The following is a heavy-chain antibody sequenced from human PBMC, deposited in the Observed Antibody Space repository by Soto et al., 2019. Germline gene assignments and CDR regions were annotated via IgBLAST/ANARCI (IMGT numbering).Heavy chain of an antibody. Sequence: SETLSLTCTVSGGSISSYYWSWILQPPGKGLEWIGYIYYSGSTNYNPSLKSRVTISVDTSKNQFSLKLSSVTAADTAVYYCARLTYDLYYFDYWGQGTLVTVSS. D-gene: IGHD3-22*01. J-gene: IGHJ4*02. CDR1: GGSISSYY. CDR3: ARLTYDLYYFDY. V-gene: IGHV4-59*01. CDR2: IYYSGST.